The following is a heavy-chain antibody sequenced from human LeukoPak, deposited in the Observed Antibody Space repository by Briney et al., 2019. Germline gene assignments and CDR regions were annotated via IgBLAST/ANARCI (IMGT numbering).Heavy chain of an antibody. D-gene: IGHD3-22*01. CDR1: GYTFTGYH. J-gene: IGHJ4*02. Sequence: ASVQVSCKASGYTFTGYHMHWVRPAPVQGLAWMGWISAYNGNTNYAQKLQGRVTMTTDTSTSTAYMELRSLRSDDTAVYYCAISPSRSGYYYFDYWGQGTLVTASS. V-gene: IGHV1-18*04. CDR3: AISPSRSGYYYFDY. CDR2: ISAYNGNT.